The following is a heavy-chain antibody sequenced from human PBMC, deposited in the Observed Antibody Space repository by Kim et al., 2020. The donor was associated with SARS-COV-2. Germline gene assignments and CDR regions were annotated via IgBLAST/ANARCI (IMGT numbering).Heavy chain of an antibody. CDR2: IYYSGST. V-gene: IGHV4-30-4*01. Sequence: SETLSLTCTVSGGSISSGDYYWSWIRQPPGKGLEWIGYIYYSGSTYYNPSLKSRVTISVDTSKNQFSLKLSSVTAADTAVYYCASERGGVLWFGELLTSGDYYYGMDVWGQGTTVTVSS. J-gene: IGHJ6*02. CDR1: GGSISSGDYY. CDR3: ASERGGVLWFGELLTSGDYYYGMDV. D-gene: IGHD3-10*01.